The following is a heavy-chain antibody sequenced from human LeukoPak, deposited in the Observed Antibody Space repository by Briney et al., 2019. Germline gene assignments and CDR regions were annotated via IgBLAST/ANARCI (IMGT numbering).Heavy chain of an antibody. D-gene: IGHD2-2*01. V-gene: IGHV4-59*08. Sequence: PSETLSLTCTVSGGSIASYYWSWIRQPPGKGLEWIGHMSYSGSTNYNPSLKSRVTISVDTSKNQFSLNLSSVTAADTAFYYCTTSPSLYRFDYWGQGTLVIVS. J-gene: IGHJ4*02. CDR3: TTSPSLYRFDY. CDR1: GGSIASYY. CDR2: MSYSGST.